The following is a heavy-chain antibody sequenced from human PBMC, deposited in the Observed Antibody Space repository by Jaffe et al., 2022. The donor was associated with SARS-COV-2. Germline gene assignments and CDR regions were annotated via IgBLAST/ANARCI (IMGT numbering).Heavy chain of an antibody. Sequence: QVQLVESGGGVVQPGRSLRLSCAASGFTFSSYAMHWVRQAPGKGLEWVAVISYDGSNKYYADSVKGRFTISRDNSKNTLYLQMNSLRAEDTAVYYCASQGYSSSWHIYYYYYGMDVWGQGTTVTVSS. CDR2: ISYDGSNK. J-gene: IGHJ6*02. CDR3: ASQGYSSSWHIYYYYYGMDV. CDR1: GFTFSSYA. V-gene: IGHV3-30-3*01. D-gene: IGHD6-13*01.